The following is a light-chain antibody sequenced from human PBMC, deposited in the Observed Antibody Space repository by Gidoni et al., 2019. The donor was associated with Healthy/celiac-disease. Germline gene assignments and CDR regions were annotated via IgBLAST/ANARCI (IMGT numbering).Light chain of an antibody. J-gene: IGKJ1*01. Sequence: EIVMTQSPATLSVSPGERATLSCRASERVSSNLAWYQQKPGHAPRLLIYAASTRATGIPARFSGSGSGTEFTLTISSLQSEDFAVYYCQQYNNWLPTFGQGTKVEIK. CDR3: QQYNNWLPT. CDR2: AAS. CDR1: ERVSSN. V-gene: IGKV3-15*01.